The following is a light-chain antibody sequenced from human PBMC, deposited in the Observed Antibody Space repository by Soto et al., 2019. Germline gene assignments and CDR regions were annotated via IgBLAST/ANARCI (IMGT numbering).Light chain of an antibody. CDR3: QQYYSTPWT. Sequence: DIVMTQSPDSLAVSLGERATINCKSSQIFLYSSNNKNYLAWYQQKPGQPPKLLIYWASTRESGVPDRFSGSGSGTDFTLTISSLQAEDVAVYYCQQYYSTPWTFGQGTKVDIK. CDR1: QIFLYSSNNKNY. V-gene: IGKV4-1*01. CDR2: WAS. J-gene: IGKJ1*01.